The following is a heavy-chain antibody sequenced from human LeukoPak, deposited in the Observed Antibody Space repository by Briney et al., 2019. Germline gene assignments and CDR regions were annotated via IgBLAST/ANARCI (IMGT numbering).Heavy chain of an antibody. CDR2: INPSGGST. J-gene: IGHJ4*02. V-gene: IGHV1-46*01. Sequence: GASVKVSCKASGHTFTSYYMHWVRQAPGQGLEWMGIINPSGGSTSYAQKFQGRVTMTRDTSTSTVYMELSRLRSDDTAVYYCARVAMGAMDLGIDSGVFYFDYWGQGTLVTVSS. CDR3: ARVAMGAMDLGIDSGVFYFDY. CDR1: GHTFTSYY. D-gene: IGHD7-27*01.